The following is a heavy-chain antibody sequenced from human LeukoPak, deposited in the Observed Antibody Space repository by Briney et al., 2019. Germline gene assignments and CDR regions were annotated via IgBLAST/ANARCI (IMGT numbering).Heavy chain of an antibody. CDR1: GGSISSYY. CDR3: ARDFDYYDSSGYRLYYFDY. D-gene: IGHD3-22*01. CDR2: IYYSGST. Sequence: SETLSLTCTVSGGSISSYYWSWIRQPPGKGLEWSGYIYYSGSTNYNPSLKSRVTISVDTSKNQFSLKLSSVTAADTAVYYCARDFDYYDSSGYRLYYFDYWGQGTLVTVSS. J-gene: IGHJ4*02. V-gene: IGHV4-59*01.